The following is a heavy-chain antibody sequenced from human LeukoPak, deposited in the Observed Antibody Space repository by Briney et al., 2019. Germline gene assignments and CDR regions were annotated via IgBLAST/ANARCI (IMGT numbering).Heavy chain of an antibody. CDR2: MSPNSGHT. V-gene: IGHV1-8*03. J-gene: IGHJ6*03. D-gene: IGHD1-7*01. CDR1: GYTFTRYD. CDR3: ARGGISGTYADYYYYYLDV. Sequence: ASVKVSCKSSGYTFTRYDINWVRQVTGQGLEWMGWMSPNSGHTGYAQKFQGRVTFTRNTSISTAYMELSSLTSEDTAVYYCARGGISGTYADYYYYYLDVWGKGTTVTVSS.